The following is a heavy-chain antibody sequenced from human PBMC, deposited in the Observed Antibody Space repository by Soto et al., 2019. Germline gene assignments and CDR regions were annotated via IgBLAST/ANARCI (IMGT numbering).Heavy chain of an antibody. CDR2: ISGSGGST. Sequence: GGSLILSCAASGLNFRSYAMSWVRQAPGKGLEWVSAISGSGGSTYYADSVKGRFTISRDNSKNTLYLQMNSLRAEDTAVYYCAKDRGDFWSGPDAFDIWGQGTMVTVSS. D-gene: IGHD3-3*01. CDR3: AKDRGDFWSGPDAFDI. V-gene: IGHV3-23*01. CDR1: GLNFRSYA. J-gene: IGHJ3*02.